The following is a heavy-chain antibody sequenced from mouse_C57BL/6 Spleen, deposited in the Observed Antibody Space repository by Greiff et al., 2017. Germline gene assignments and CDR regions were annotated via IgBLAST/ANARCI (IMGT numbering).Heavy chain of an antibody. V-gene: IGHV1-64*01. CDR2: IHPNSGST. CDR3: AMRDYYGSSYEDY. D-gene: IGHD1-1*01. J-gene: IGHJ2*01. CDR1: GYTFTSYW. Sequence: QVQLQQPGAELVKPGASVKLSCKASGYTFTSYWMHWVKQRPGQGLEWIGMIHPNSGSTNYNEKFKSKATLTVDKSSSTAYMQLSSLTSEDSAVYYCAMRDYYGSSYEDYWGQGTTLTVSS.